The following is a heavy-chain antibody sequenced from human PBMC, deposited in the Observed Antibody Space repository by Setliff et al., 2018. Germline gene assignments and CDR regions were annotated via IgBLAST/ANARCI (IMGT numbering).Heavy chain of an antibody. CDR3: ARDADYYDSSENPIVDY. J-gene: IGHJ4*02. Sequence: ASVKVSCKASGCTFTKYGITWVRQAPGQGLEWMGYINTYNGDTYYAQKLQGRVTMTTDTSTSTAYMDLRSLRSDDTAVYYCARDADYYDSSENPIVDYWGQGTLVTVPQ. V-gene: IGHV1-18*01. CDR2: INTYNGDT. D-gene: IGHD3-22*01. CDR1: GCTFTKYG.